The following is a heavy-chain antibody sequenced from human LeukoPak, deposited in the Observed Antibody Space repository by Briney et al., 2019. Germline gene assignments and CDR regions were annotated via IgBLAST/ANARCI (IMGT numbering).Heavy chain of an antibody. CDR2: INPNSGGT. V-gene: IGHV1-2*02. D-gene: IGHD1-1*01. Sequence: ASVKVSCKASGYTFTGYYIHWVRHAPGQGLEWMGWINPNSGGTNYAQKFQGRVTMTRDTSISTAYMELSRLRSDDTAVYYCAREGVDWNHSVYYFDYWGQGTLVTVSS. J-gene: IGHJ4*02. CDR3: AREGVDWNHSVYYFDY. CDR1: GYTFTGYY.